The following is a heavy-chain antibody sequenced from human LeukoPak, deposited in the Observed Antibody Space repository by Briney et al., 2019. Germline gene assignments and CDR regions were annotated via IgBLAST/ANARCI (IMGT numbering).Heavy chain of an antibody. Sequence: SETLSLTCTVSGGSISSGSYYWGWIRQPPGKGLEWIGYIYYSGSTNYNPSLKSRVTISVDTSKNQFSLKLSSVTAADTAVYYCARERGVYDQNWFDPWGQGTLVTVSS. J-gene: IGHJ5*02. V-gene: IGHV4-61*01. CDR1: GGSISSGSYY. CDR2: IYYSGST. CDR3: ARERGVYDQNWFDP. D-gene: IGHD5/OR15-5a*01.